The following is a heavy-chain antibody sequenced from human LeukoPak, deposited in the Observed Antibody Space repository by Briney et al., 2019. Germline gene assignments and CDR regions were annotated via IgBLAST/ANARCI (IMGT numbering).Heavy chain of an antibody. J-gene: IGHJ3*02. V-gene: IGHV3-33*01. CDR3: ARSVHYCDSSGYYLDAFDI. D-gene: IGHD3-22*01. CDR2: IWYDGSNK. CDR1: GFTFSSYG. Sequence: GGSLRLSCAASGFTFSSYGMHWVCQAPGKGLEWVAVIWYDGSNKYYADSVKGRFTISRDNSKNTLYLQMNSLRAEDTAVYYCARSVHYCDSSGYYLDAFDIWGQGTMVTVSS.